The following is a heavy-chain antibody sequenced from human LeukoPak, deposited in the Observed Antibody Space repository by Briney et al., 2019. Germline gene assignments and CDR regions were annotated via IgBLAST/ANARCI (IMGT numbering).Heavy chain of an antibody. V-gene: IGHV1-46*01. CDR1: GYTFSSSY. J-gene: IGHJ4*02. CDR2: INPSGGTT. Sequence: ASVKVSCKASGYTFSSSYIHWVRQAPGQGLEWMGIINPSGGTTIYAQRFQGRVTMTRDTSTSTVYMELRSLRSDDTAVYYCARTPSTSETAAGSFDYWGQGTLVTVSS. D-gene: IGHD6-13*01. CDR3: ARTPSTSETAAGSFDY.